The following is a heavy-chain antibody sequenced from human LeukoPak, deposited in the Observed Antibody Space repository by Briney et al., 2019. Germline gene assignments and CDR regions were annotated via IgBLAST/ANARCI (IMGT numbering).Heavy chain of an antibody. Sequence: SETLSLTCTVSGGSISSYYWSWIRQPPGKGLEWIGYIYYSGSTNYNPSLKSRVAISVDTSKNQFSLKLSSVTAADTAVYYCARHGPKQVVHYYYYYMDVWGKGTTVTVSS. CDR2: IYYSGST. V-gene: IGHV4-59*01. D-gene: IGHD2-15*01. CDR1: GGSISSYY. J-gene: IGHJ6*03. CDR3: ARHGPKQVVHYYYYYMDV.